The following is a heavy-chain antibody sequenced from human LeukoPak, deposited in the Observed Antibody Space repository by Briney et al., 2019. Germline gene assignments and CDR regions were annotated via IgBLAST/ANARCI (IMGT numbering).Heavy chain of an antibody. CDR2: IWYDGSNK. J-gene: IGHJ4*02. CDR1: GFTFSSYG. V-gene: IGHV3-33*06. Sequence: GRSLRLSCAASGFTFSSYGMHWVRQAPGKGLEWVAVIWYDGSNKYYADSVKGRFTISRDNSKNTLYLQTNSLRAEDTAVYYCAKEGSSSSLFLDYWGQGTLVTVSS. D-gene: IGHD6-6*01. CDR3: AKEGSSSSLFLDY.